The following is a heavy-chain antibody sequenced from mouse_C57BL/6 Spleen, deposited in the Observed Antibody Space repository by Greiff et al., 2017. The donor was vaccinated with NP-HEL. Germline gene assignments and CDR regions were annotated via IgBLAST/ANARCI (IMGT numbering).Heavy chain of an antibody. D-gene: IGHD2-4*01. J-gene: IGHJ3*01. V-gene: IGHV1-5*01. Sequence: EVQLQESGTVLARPGASVKMSCKTSGYTFTSYWMHWVKQRPGQGLEWIGAIYPGNSDTSYNQKFKGKAKLTAVTSASTAYMELSSLTNEDSAVYYCTREEIYYDYDGGGFAYWGQGTLVTVSA. CDR2: IYPGNSDT. CDR1: GYTFTSYW. CDR3: TREEIYYDYDGGGFAY.